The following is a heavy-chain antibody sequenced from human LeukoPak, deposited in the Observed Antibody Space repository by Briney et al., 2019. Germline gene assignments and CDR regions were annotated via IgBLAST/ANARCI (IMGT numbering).Heavy chain of an antibody. Sequence: SETLSLTCSVSGASITSSSYYWGWIRQPPEKGLEWIGSIYYTGGTHYSPSLKSRVTISVDTSKNQFSLKLSSVTAADTAVYYCAKALRGSRGYSEYFQHWGQGTLVTVSS. D-gene: IGHD1-26*01. CDR3: AKALRGSRGYSEYFQH. CDR2: IYYTGGT. V-gene: IGHV4-39*01. J-gene: IGHJ1*01. CDR1: GASITSSSYY.